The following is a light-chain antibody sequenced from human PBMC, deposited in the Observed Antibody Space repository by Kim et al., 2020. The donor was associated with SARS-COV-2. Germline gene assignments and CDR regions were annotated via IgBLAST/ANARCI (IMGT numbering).Light chain of an antibody. V-gene: IGLV3-19*01. CDR1: ILRRSF. J-gene: IGLJ1*01. Sequence: SSELTQDPAVSVALGQTVRITCQGDILRRSFAAWYQQKPGQAPVLVTYGKNYRPSGIPDRFSGSNSESTASLTITGAQAEDGADYYCPSRDINNNHHVFG. CDR2: GKN. CDR3: PSRDINNNHHV.